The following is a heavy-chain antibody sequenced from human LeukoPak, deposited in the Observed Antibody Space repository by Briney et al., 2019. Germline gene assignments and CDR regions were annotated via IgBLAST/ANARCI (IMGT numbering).Heavy chain of an antibody. Sequence: SETLSLTCAVYGGSFSGYYWSWIRQHPGKGLEWIGYIYYSGSTYYNPSLKSRVTISVDTSKNQFSLKLSSVTAADTAVYYCARDLAVIGKGGFDYWGQGTLVTVSS. J-gene: IGHJ4*02. CDR1: GGSFSGYY. V-gene: IGHV4-31*11. D-gene: IGHD4-11*01. CDR2: IYYSGST. CDR3: ARDLAVIGKGGFDY.